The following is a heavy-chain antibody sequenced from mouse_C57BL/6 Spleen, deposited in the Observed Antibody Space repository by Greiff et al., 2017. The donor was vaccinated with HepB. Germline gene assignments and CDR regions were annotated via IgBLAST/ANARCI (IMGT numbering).Heavy chain of an antibody. V-gene: IGHV2-6*01. J-gene: IGHJ3*01. CDR3: ASEIPGRVPFAY. CDR2: IWGVGST. Sequence: VKLQESGPGLVAPSQSLSITCTVSGFSLTSYGVDWVRQSPGKGLEWLGVIWGVGSTNYNSALKSRLSISKDNSKSQVFLKMNSLQTDDTAMYYCASEIPGRVPFAYWGQGTLVTVSA. CDR1: GFSLTSYG.